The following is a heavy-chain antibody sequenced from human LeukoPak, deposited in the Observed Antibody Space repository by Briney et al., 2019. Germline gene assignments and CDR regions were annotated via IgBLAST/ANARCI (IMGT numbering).Heavy chain of an antibody. CDR2: ISWNSGSI. CDR3: AKGTGDHWYFDL. CDR1: GFTFDDYA. D-gene: IGHD7-27*01. J-gene: IGHJ2*01. Sequence: PGRSLRLSCAASGFTFDDYAMHWVRQAPGKGLEWVSGISWNSGSIGYADSVKGRFTISRYDAKNSLYLQMNSLRAEDTALYYCAKGTGDHWYFDLWGRGTLVTVSS. V-gene: IGHV3-9*01.